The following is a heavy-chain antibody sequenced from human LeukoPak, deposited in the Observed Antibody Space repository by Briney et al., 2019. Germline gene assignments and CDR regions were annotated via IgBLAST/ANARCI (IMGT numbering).Heavy chain of an antibody. CDR3: ASRGGGTTGFDS. Sequence: ASVTVSCKASGYTFTGYYMHWVRQAPGQGLEWMGWINPNNGGTKYAQKCQDRVTMTRDTSISTAYLDLSRLTSEDTAVYYCASRGGGTTGFDSWGQGTLVTVSS. D-gene: IGHD3-16*01. CDR1: GYTFTGYY. J-gene: IGHJ4*02. V-gene: IGHV1-2*02. CDR2: INPNNGGT.